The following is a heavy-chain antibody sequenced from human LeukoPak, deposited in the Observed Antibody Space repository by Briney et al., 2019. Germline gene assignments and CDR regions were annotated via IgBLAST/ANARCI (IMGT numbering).Heavy chain of an antibody. CDR2: ITSSGSGSAI. D-gene: IGHD3-3*01. J-gene: IGHJ6*03. V-gene: IGHV3-11*04. CDR3: AREVAYYDFWSGSLYYHYMDV. Sequence: PGGSLRLSCAASGFSFSDYYIIWIRQAPGKGLDFVSYITSSGSGSAIYYADSVKGRFTISRDTAKNSLYLQMNSLRAEDTAVYYCAREVAYYDFWSGSLYYHYMDVWGKGTTVTVSS. CDR1: GFSFSDYY.